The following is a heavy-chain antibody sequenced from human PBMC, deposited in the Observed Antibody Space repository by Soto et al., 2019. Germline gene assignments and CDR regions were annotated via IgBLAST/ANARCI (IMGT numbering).Heavy chain of an antibody. J-gene: IGHJ5*02. V-gene: IGHV1-2*02. CDR1: GYTFTGYY. Sequence: SVKVSCKASGYTFTGYYMHWVRQAPGQGLEWMGWINPNSGGTNYAQKFQGRVTMTRDTSISTAYMELSRLRSDDTAVYYCARDYSYCSSTSCAKGWFDPWGQGTLVTVSS. CDR2: INPNSGGT. CDR3: ARDYSYCSSTSCAKGWFDP. D-gene: IGHD2-2*01.